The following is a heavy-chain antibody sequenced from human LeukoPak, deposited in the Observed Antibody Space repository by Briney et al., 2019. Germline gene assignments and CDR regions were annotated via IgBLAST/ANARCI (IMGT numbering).Heavy chain of an antibody. CDR1: GFTFSNYW. J-gene: IGHJ4*02. Sequence: GGSLRLSCAASGFTFSNYWMSWIRRAPGRGLEWVANIKEDGSSKNYVDSVQGRFTISRDNAKKALYPQMNSLRAEDTAVYYCGREIPGGTTSLDCWGQGTLVTVSS. V-gene: IGHV3-7*04. CDR3: GREIPGGTTSLDC. CDR2: IKEDGSSK. D-gene: IGHD1-26*01.